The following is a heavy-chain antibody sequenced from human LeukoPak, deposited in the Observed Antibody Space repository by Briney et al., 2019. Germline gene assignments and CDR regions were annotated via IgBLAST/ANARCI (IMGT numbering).Heavy chain of an antibody. CDR2: ISSSSSYI. CDR3: ARDRRPYDAFDI. CDR1: GFTSSSYS. J-gene: IGHJ3*02. V-gene: IGHV3-21*01. Sequence: GGSLRLSCAASGFTSSSYSMNWVRQAPGKGLEWVSSISSSSSYIYYADSVKGRFTISRDNAKNSLYLQMNSLRAEDTAVYYCARDRRPYDAFDIWGQGTMVTVSS.